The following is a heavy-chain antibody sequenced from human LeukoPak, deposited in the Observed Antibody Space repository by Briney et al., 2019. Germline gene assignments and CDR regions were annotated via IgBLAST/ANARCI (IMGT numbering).Heavy chain of an antibody. CDR2: ISAYNGNT. CDR3: ARDTDLEYSSSLNPFDY. J-gene: IGHJ4*02. Sequence: ASVKLSCKASGYTFTSYGISWVRQAPGQGLEWMGWISAYNGNTNYAQKLQGRVTMTTDTSTSTAYMELRSLRSDDTAVYYCARDTDLEYSSSLNPFDYWGQGTLVTVSS. CDR1: GYTFTSYG. V-gene: IGHV1-18*01. D-gene: IGHD6-6*01.